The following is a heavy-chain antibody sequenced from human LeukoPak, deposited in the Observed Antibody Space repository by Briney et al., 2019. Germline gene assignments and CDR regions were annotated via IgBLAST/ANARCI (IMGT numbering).Heavy chain of an antibody. CDR1: GGSISSGSYY. V-gene: IGHV4-61*02. D-gene: IGHD3-10*01. CDR3: ARSPPYYYGSGSRKNWFDP. J-gene: IGHJ5*02. Sequence: SETLSLTCTVSGGSISSGSYYWSWIRQPAGKGLEWIGRIYTSGSTNYNPSLKSRVTISVDTSKNQFSLKLSSVTAADTAVYYCARSPPYYYGSGSRKNWFDPWGQGTLVTVSS. CDR2: IYTSGST.